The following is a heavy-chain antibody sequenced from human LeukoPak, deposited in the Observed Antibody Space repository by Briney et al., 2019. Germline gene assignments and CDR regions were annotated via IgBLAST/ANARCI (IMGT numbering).Heavy chain of an antibody. CDR1: GFTFGDYA. CDR2: ISSKIYGGTP. CDR3: TRDQTPYY. Sequence: GGSLRLSCTASGFTFGDYAMTWVRQAPGKGLEWVGFISSKIYGGTPEYAASVKGRFTISRDDSKGIAYLQTNSLKTEDTAVYYCTRDQTPYYWGQGTLVTVSS. J-gene: IGHJ4*02. V-gene: IGHV3-49*04.